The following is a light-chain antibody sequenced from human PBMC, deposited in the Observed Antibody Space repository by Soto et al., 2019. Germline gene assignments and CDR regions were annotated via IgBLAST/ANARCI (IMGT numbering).Light chain of an antibody. Sequence: VLPQSPGTLSLSPGDRATLSCRASQNFNSNYLVWYQQKPRQDPRLLIYGASPRAPGIPDRFSGSGSGTDFTLTINTLEPEDFAVYYCQQYDNSPLYTFGQGTKLEI. CDR1: QNFNSNY. CDR2: GAS. V-gene: IGKV3-20*01. J-gene: IGKJ2*01. CDR3: QQYDNSPLYT.